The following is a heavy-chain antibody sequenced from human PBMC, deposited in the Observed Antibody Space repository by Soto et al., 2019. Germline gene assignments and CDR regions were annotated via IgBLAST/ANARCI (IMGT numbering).Heavy chain of an antibody. CDR3: ARGDVSNTPRDYYYGMDV. CDR1: GGTFSSYA. D-gene: IGHD4-4*01. CDR2: IIPIFGTA. J-gene: IGHJ6*02. V-gene: IGHV1-69*06. Sequence: ASVKVSCKASGGTFSSYAISWVRQAPGQGLEWMGGIIPIFGTANYAQKFQGRVTITADKSTSTAYMELSSLRSEDTAVYYCARGDVSNTPRDYYYGMDVWGQGTTVTVSS.